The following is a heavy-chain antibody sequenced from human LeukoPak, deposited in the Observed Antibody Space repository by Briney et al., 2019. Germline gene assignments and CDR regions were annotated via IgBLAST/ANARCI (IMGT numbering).Heavy chain of an antibody. CDR3: ASPVVVAANGWFDP. CDR2: IYYSGST. CDR1: GGSISSGGYY. J-gene: IGHJ5*02. Sequence: PSETLSLTCTVSGGSISSGGYYWSWIRQHPGKGLEWIGYIYYSGSTYYNPSLKSRVTISVDTSKNQFSLKLSSVTAADTAVYYCASPVVVAANGWFDPWGQGTLVTVSS. D-gene: IGHD2-15*01. V-gene: IGHV4-31*03.